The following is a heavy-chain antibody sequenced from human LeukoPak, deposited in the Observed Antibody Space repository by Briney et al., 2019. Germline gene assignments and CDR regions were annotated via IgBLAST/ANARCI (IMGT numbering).Heavy chain of an antibody. CDR3: ARRAVDNSYYYYMDV. Sequence: ASVKVSCKASGYTFTSYDINWVRQATGQGLEWMGWMNPNSGNTGYAQKFQGRVTMTRNTSISTAYMELSSLRSEDTAVYYCARRAVDNSYYYYMDVWGKGTTVTVSS. V-gene: IGHV1-8*01. J-gene: IGHJ6*03. CDR2: MNPNSGNT. D-gene: IGHD6-19*01. CDR1: GYTFTSYD.